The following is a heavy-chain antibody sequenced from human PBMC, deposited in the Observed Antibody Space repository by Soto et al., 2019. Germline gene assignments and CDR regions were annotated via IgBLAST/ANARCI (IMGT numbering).Heavy chain of an antibody. Sequence: SETLSLTCTVSGGPISNYYWTWVRQPPGKGLEWIGNIYYTGSTNYNPSLKSRVTISLDTSKNQFSLNLSSVTAADTAVYYCARLTSGYYANFDYWGQGTLVTVSS. J-gene: IGHJ4*02. V-gene: IGHV4-59*08. CDR2: IYYTGST. D-gene: IGHD3-22*01. CDR3: ARLTSGYYANFDY. CDR1: GGPISNYY.